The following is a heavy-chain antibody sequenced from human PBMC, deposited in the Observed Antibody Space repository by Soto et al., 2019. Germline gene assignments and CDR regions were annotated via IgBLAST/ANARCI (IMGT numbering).Heavy chain of an antibody. V-gene: IGHV3-15*01. D-gene: IGHD3-9*01. CDR1: GFTFSNAW. J-gene: IGHJ4*02. CDR3: NTHHRYFDWLKNFDY. Sequence: GGSLRLSCAASGFTFSNAWMSWVRQAPGKGLEWVGRIKSKTDGGTTDYAAPVKGRFTISRDDSKNTLYLQMNSLKTEDTAVYYCNTHHRYFDWLKNFDYWGQGTLVTVYS. CDR2: IKSKTDGGTT.